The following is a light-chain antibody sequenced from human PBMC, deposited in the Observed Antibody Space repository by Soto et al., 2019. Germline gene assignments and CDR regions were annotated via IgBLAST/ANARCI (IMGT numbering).Light chain of an antibody. CDR1: QSISSW. CDR3: QQYNSYLT. V-gene: IGKV1-5*01. CDR2: DAS. J-gene: IGKJ1*01. Sequence: DIQMTQSPSTLSASVGDRVTITCRASQSISSWLAWYQQNPGKAPKLLIYDASSLESGVPYRLSGSGSGTESTLTISSLKPDDCATYYCQQYNSYLTFDKGNKVEIK.